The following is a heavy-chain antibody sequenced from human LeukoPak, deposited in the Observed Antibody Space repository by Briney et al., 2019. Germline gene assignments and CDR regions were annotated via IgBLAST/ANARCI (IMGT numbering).Heavy chain of an antibody. CDR3: AADPLRGGCGGDCQP. CDR2: IVVGSGNT. J-gene: IGHJ5*02. Sequence: GTSVKVSCKASGFTFTSSAMQWVRQARGQRLEWIGWIVVGSGNTNYAQKFQERVTITRDMSTSTAYMELSSLRSEDTAVYYCAADPLRGGCGGDCQPWGQGTLVTVSS. V-gene: IGHV1-58*02. D-gene: IGHD2-21*02. CDR1: GFTFTSSA.